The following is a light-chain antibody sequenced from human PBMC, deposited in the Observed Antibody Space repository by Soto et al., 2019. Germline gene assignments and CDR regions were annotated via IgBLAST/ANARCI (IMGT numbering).Light chain of an antibody. Sequence: QSVLTQPPSGSGDPGQRVTISCTGSSSNIGAGYDVHWYQQRPGTAPKLLIFGNINRPSGVPDRFSGSKSGTSASLAITGLQAEDEGDYYCQSYDSTLSALYVFGTGTKLTVL. V-gene: IGLV1-40*01. CDR2: GNI. CDR1: SSNIGAGYD. CDR3: QSYDSTLSALYV. J-gene: IGLJ1*01.